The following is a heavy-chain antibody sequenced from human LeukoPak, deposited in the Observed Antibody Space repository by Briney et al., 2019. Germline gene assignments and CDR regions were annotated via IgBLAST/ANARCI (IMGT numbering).Heavy chain of an antibody. CDR3: ARDHLVVVVVAATQFDY. CDR2: IKQDGSEK. D-gene: IGHD2-15*01. Sequence: GGSLRLSCAASGFTFSSYGMSWVRQAAGNGLEWGANIKQDGSEKYYVDSVKGRFTISRDNAKNSLYLQMNSLRAEDTAVYYCARDHLVVVVVAATQFDYWGQGTLVTVSS. J-gene: IGHJ4*02. V-gene: IGHV3-7*01. CDR1: GFTFSSYG.